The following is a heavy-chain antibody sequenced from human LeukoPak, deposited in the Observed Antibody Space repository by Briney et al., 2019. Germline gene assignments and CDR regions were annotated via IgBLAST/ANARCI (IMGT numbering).Heavy chain of an antibody. CDR2: ITGSSSTL. CDR3: ARRLIAATATSAFDI. Sequence: GGSLRLSCAASGFTISSNYMNWVRQAPGKGLEWVSYITGSSSTLYYADSVKGRFTISRDNAKNSLFLQMNTLRAEDTAVYYCARRLIAATATSAFDIWGQGTMVTVSS. V-gene: IGHV3-48*04. CDR1: GFTISSNY. D-gene: IGHD6-13*01. J-gene: IGHJ3*02.